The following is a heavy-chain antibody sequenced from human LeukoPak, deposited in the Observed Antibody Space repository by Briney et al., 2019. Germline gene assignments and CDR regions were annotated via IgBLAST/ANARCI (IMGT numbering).Heavy chain of an antibody. CDR1: GYTFTSYG. J-gene: IGHJ3*02. CDR3: ARVNMITFGGVIVLDAFDI. Sequence: GASVKVSCKASGYTFTSYGISWVRQAPGQGLEWMGWISAYNGNTNYAQKLQGRVTMTTDTSTSTAYMELRSLRSDDTAVYYCARVNMITFGGVIVLDAFDIWGQGTMVTVSS. D-gene: IGHD3-16*02. CDR2: ISAYNGNT. V-gene: IGHV1-18*01.